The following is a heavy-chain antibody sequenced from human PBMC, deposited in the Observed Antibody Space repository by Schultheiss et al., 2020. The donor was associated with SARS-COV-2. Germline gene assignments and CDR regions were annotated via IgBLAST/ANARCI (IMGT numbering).Heavy chain of an antibody. CDR2: IYHSGST. CDR1: GGSFSGYY. J-gene: IGHJ4*02. V-gene: IGHV4-34*01. Sequence: SETLSLTCAVYGGSFSGYYWSWIRQPPGKGLEWIGSIYHSGSTNYNPSLKSRVTISVDTSKNQFSLKLSSVTAADTAVYYCARDRVYSGSYSDYFDYWGQGTLVTVSS. D-gene: IGHD1-26*01. CDR3: ARDRVYSGSYSDYFDY.